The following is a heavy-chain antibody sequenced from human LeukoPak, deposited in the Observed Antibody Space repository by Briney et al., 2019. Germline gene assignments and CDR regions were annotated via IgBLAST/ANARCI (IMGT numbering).Heavy chain of an antibody. CDR2: IYSGGST. V-gene: IGHV3-53*01. D-gene: IGHD3-9*01. CDR3: AKEFYYDILTGYPSGFDY. Sequence: GGSLRLSCAASGFTVSSNYMSWVRQAPGKGLEWVSVIYSGGSTYYADSVKGRFTISRDNSKNTLYLQMNSLRAEDTAVYYCAKEFYYDILTGYPSGFDYWGQGTLVTVSS. CDR1: GFTVSSNY. J-gene: IGHJ4*02.